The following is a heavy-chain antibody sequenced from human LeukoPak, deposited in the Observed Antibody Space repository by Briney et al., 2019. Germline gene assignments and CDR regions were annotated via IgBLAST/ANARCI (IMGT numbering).Heavy chain of an antibody. CDR1: GYTFTGYY. V-gene: IGHV1-2*02. Sequence: ASVKVSCKASGYTFTGYYMHWVRQAPGQGLEWMGWINPNSGGTNYAQKFQGRVTMTRDTSISTAYMELSRLRSDDTAVYYCARVWLYSYGYDYWGQGTLVTVSS. CDR3: ARVWLYSYGYDY. J-gene: IGHJ4*02. D-gene: IGHD5-18*01. CDR2: INPNSGGT.